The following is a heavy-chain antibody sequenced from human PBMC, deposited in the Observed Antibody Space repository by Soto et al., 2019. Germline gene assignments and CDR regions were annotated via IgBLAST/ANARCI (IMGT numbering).Heavy chain of an antibody. Sequence: QVQLQESGPGLVKPSGTLSLTCAVSGGSISSSHWWTWVRQSPGKGLDYIGEISHSGTSNSNPSPIILVMLAMVTSKYIFSLSLTLPTTAAPAVYYCGRDFLSVPRGALDAWGHGTLVNVAS. CDR1: GGSISSSHW. D-gene: IGHD2-15*01. V-gene: IGHV4-4*02. CDR3: GRDFLSVPRGALDA. CDR2: ISHSGTS. J-gene: IGHJ1*01.